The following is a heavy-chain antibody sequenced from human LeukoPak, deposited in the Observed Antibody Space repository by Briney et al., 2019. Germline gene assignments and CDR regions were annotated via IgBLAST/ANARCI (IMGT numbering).Heavy chain of an antibody. CDR3: ARDRTRETFDY. CDR1: GFTFSDYY. J-gene: IGHJ4*02. CDR2: ISSGGNTI. V-gene: IGHV3-11*04. Sequence: GESLKISCAASGFTFSDYYMSWIRQAPGKGLEWVSFISSGGNTINYADSMKGRFTISRDNAKNSLYLQMNSLRAEDTAVYYCARDRTRETFDYWGRGTLVTVSS. D-gene: IGHD1-1*01.